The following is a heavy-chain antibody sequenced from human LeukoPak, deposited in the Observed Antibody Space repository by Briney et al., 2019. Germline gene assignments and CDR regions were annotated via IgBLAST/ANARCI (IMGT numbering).Heavy chain of an antibody. V-gene: IGHV3-30-3*01. D-gene: IGHD2-15*01. CDR2: ISYDGSNK. CDR3: ARVDCSGGSCYLRPFDY. Sequence: GGSLRLSCAASGFTFSSYALHWVRQAPGKGLEWVAVISYDGSNKYYADSVRGRFTISRDNSKNTLYLQMNSLRVEDTAVYHCARVDCSGGSCYLRPFDYWGQGTLVTVSS. CDR1: GFTFSSYA. J-gene: IGHJ4*02.